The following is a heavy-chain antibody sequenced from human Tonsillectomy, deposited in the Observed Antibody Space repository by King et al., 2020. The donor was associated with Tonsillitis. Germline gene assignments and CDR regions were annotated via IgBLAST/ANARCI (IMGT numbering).Heavy chain of an antibody. CDR2: IYHSGST. D-gene: IGHD2-2*01. J-gene: IGHJ5*02. CDR1: GYSISSGYY. CDR3: ASIVVVPADVNTIAAAGPPTRRPRFGWFDP. Sequence: QVQLQESGPGLVKPSETLSLTCAVSGYSISSGYYWGWIRQPPGKGLEWIGSIYHSGSTYYNPSLKTRVTISVDTSKKQFSLKLSSVTAADTAVYYCASIVVVPADVNTIAAAGPPTRRPRFGWFDPWGQGTLVTVSS. V-gene: IGHV4-38-2*01.